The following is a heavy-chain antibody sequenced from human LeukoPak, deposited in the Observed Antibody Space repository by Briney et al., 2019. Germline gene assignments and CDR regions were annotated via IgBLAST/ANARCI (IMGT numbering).Heavy chain of an antibody. CDR1: GFTFSSYA. V-gene: IGHV3-23*01. CDR2: ISGSGGST. CDR3: ATSNDRFLEWLLLRSFDY. D-gene: IGHD3-3*01. Sequence: PGGSLRLSCAASGFTFSSYAMSWVRQAPGKGLEWVSAISGSGGSTYYADSVKGRFTISRDNSKNTLYLQMNSLRAEDTAVYYCATSNDRFLEWLLLRSFDYWGQGTLVTVSS. J-gene: IGHJ4*02.